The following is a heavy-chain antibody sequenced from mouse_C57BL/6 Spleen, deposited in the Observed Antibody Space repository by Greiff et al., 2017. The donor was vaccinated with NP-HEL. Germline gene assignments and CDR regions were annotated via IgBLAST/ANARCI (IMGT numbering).Heavy chain of an antibody. CDR3: ARDDDYGGFAY. Sequence: EVKLMESGPGMVKPSQSLSLTCTVTGYSITSGYDWHWIRHFPGNKLEWMGYISYSGSTNYNPSLKSRISITHDTSKNHFFLKLNSVTTEDTATYYCARDDDYGGFAYWGQGTLVTVSA. D-gene: IGHD2-4*01. J-gene: IGHJ3*01. CDR2: ISYSGST. V-gene: IGHV3-1*01. CDR1: GYSITSGYD.